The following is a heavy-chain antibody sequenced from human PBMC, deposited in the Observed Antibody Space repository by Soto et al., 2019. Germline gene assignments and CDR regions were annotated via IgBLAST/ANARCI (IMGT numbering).Heavy chain of an antibody. CDR2: ISSSGSTI. CDR1: GFTFSDYY. CDR3: ARELYDSGSYYFYYYMDV. V-gene: IGHV3-11*01. D-gene: IGHD3-10*01. Sequence: GGSLRLSCAASGFTFSDYYMSWIRQAPGKGLEWVSYISSSGSTIYYADSVKGRFTISRDNAKNSLYLQMNSLRAEDTAVYYCARELYDSGSYYFYYYMDVRGKGTTDTVSS. J-gene: IGHJ6*03.